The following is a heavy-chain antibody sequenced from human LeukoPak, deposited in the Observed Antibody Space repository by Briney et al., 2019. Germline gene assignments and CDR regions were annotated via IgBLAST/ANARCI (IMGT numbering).Heavy chain of an antibody. CDR1: GFSFRIYS. J-gene: IGHJ4*02. V-gene: IGHV3-21*01. CDR2: ISYSSSFI. CDR3: ARDQGTYTDYDVDY. Sequence: PGESLRLSCVAAGFSFRIYSMNWVRQAPGKGLEWVAHISYSSSFIFYADSVRGRFIITRDNAENSLYLQMNSLGAEDTGVYYCARDQGTYTDYDVDYWGQGTLVTVSS. D-gene: IGHD4-17*01.